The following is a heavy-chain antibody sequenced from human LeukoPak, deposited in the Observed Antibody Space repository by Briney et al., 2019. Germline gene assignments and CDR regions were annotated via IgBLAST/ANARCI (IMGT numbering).Heavy chain of an antibody. D-gene: IGHD6-13*01. CDR2: ISGSGGST. Sequence: GGSLRLSCAASGFTFSSYAMSWVRQAPGKGLEWVSAISGSGGSTYYADSVKGRFTISRDNSKNTLYLQMNSLRAEDTALYHCAREGIAAAGEAYYYYYYMDVWGKGTTVTVSS. J-gene: IGHJ6*03. V-gene: IGHV3-23*01. CDR1: GFTFSSYA. CDR3: AREGIAAAGEAYYYYYYMDV.